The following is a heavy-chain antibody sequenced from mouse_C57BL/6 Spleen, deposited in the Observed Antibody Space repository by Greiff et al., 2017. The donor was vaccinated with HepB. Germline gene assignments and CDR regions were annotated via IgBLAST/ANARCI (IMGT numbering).Heavy chain of an antibody. CDR1: GYTFTSYW. Sequence: QVQLQQPGAELVRPGSSVKLSCKASGYTFTSYWMDWVKQRPGQGLEWIGNIYPSDSETHYNQKFKDKATLTVDKSSSTAYMQLSSLTSEDSAVYYCARGQVASDWYFDVWGTGTTVTVSS. CDR2: IYPSDSET. CDR3: ARGQVASDWYFDV. V-gene: IGHV1-61*01. J-gene: IGHJ1*03. D-gene: IGHD1-1*01.